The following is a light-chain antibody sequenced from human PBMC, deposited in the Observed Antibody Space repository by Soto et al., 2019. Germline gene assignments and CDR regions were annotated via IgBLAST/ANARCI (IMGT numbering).Light chain of an antibody. CDR1: QSISTY. CDR2: KAS. V-gene: IGKV1-5*03. Sequence: DIQMTQSPSTLSASVGDRVTITCLASQSISTYLAWYRHKPGEAPKLLIYKASTLERGVPSRFSGSGSGTDFTLTISSLQPDDFATYYCQPYNSDSRTFGQGTKVDIK. CDR3: QPYNSDSRT. J-gene: IGKJ1*01.